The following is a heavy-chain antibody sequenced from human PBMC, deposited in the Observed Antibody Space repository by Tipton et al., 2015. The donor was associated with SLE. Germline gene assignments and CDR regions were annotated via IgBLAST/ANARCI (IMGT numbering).Heavy chain of an antibody. CDR2: ISNNGGNP. V-gene: IGHV3-64*01. CDR3: ARRATTNPYDY. J-gene: IGHJ4*02. CDR1: GFDFSSYS. D-gene: IGHD1-26*01. Sequence: SLRLSCAASGFDFSSYSMHWVRQTPGKGLEYVSAISNNGGNPYYANSVKGRFTISRDDSKNMLYLQMGSLRDEDMGVYYCARRATTNPYDYWSRGTLVTVSS.